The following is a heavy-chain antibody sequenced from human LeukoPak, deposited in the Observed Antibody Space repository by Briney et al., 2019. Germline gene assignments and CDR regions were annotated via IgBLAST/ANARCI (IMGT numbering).Heavy chain of an antibody. Sequence: PGGSLSLSCAASGFTFSSYSMNWVRQAPGKGLEGVSYISSSSSTIYYADSVKGRFTISRDNAKNSLYLQMNSLRAEDTAVYYCARDIGTYYYGSGSYYGWFDPWGQGTLVTVSS. J-gene: IGHJ5*02. CDR3: ARDIGTYYYGSGSYYGWFDP. CDR2: ISSSSSTI. V-gene: IGHV3-48*01. D-gene: IGHD3-10*01. CDR1: GFTFSSYS.